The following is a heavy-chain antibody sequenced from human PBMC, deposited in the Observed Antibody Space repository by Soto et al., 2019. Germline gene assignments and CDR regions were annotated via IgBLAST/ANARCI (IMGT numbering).Heavy chain of an antibody. J-gene: IGHJ4*02. Sequence: QVQLVQSGAEVKKPGASVKVSCKASGYSFTSYAMHWVRQAPGQRLEWMGWINAGNGNTKYSQKFQGRVTITGDTSASTAYMELSSLRSEDRAVYYCAKSSSWYMFDYWGQGTLVTVSS. CDR3: AKSSSWYMFDY. D-gene: IGHD6-13*01. V-gene: IGHV1-3*01. CDR1: GYSFTSYA. CDR2: INAGNGNT.